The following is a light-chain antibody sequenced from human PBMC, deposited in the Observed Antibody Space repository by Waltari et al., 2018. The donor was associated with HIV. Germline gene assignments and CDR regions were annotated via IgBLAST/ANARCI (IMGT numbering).Light chain of an antibody. CDR2: GAS. Sequence: EIVMTQSPATLSVSPGERATLSCRASQSVSSNLALYQQKPGQAPRLLVFGASTRATGIPARFSGSGSGTEFTLTISSLQSEDFAVYYCQQYNNWPPEITFGPGTKVDIK. CDR1: QSVSSN. V-gene: IGKV3-15*01. CDR3: QQYNNWPPEIT. J-gene: IGKJ3*01.